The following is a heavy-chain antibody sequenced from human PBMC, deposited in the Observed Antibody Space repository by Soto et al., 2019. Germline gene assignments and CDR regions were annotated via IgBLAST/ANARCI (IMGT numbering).Heavy chain of an antibody. CDR1: GGTFSSYA. D-gene: IGHD2-2*01. Sequence: GASLKVSCKASGGTFSSYAISWVRQAPGQGLEWMGGIIPIFGTANYAQKFPGRVTITADKSTSTAYMELSSLRSEDTAVYYCARAYCSSTSCYPVRGYYYYYGMDVWGQGTTVTVSS. V-gene: IGHV1-69*06. CDR3: ARAYCSSTSCYPVRGYYYYYGMDV. CDR2: IIPIFGTA. J-gene: IGHJ6*02.